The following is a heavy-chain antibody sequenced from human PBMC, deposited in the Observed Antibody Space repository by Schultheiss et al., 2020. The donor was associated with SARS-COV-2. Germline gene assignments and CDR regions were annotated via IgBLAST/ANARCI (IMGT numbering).Heavy chain of an antibody. Sequence: GESLKISCAASGFTFSSYGMHWVRQAPGKGLEWVAVIWYDGSNKYYADSVQGRFTISRDNSKNTLYLQINSLRAEDTAVYYCARDNWGRPDAAVFDFWGQGTLVTVSS. D-gene: IGHD7-27*01. CDR3: ARDNWGRPDAAVFDF. CDR1: GFTFSSYG. V-gene: IGHV3-33*01. J-gene: IGHJ4*02. CDR2: IWYDGSNK.